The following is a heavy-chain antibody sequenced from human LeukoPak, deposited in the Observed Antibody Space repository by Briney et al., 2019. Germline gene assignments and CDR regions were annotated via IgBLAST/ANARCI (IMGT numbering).Heavy chain of an antibody. V-gene: IGHV4-61*02. CDR3: ARAVRGDYFDY. D-gene: IGHD3-10*01. J-gene: IGHJ4*02. CDR2: IYTSGST. CDR1: GGSISSGSYY. Sequence: SETLSLTCTVSGGSISSGSYYWSWIRQPAGKGLEWIGRIYTSGSTNYSPSLKSRVTISVDTSKSQFSLKLSSVTAADTAVYYCARAVRGDYFDYWGQGTLVTVSS.